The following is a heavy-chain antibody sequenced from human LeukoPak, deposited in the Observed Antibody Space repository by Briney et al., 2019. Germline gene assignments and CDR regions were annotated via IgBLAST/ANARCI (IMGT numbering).Heavy chain of an antibody. CDR1: GFTFDNYA. CDR2: IAWNSGNT. Sequence: PGRSLTLSCAASGFTFDNYAMHWVRQPPGKGLEWVSGIAWNSGNTGFADSVKGRFTISRDNAENSLSLQMNSLTPEDTAVYFCAKDMNSYGSGSSYNPWGPFDSWGQGTLVTVSS. V-gene: IGHV3-9*01. CDR3: AKDMNSYGSGSSYNPWGPFDS. J-gene: IGHJ4*02. D-gene: IGHD3-10*01.